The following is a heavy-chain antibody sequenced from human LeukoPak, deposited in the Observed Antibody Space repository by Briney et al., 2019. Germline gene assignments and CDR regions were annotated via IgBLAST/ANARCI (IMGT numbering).Heavy chain of an antibody. Sequence: SVKVSCKASGGTFSSYAISWVRQAPGQGLEWMGGIIPIFGTANYAQKFQGRVTITADESASTAYMELSSLRSGDTAVYYCARASQRGYSYGLFDYWGQGTLVTVSS. CDR2: IIPIFGTA. CDR1: GGTFSSYA. V-gene: IGHV1-69*13. CDR3: ARASQRGYSYGLFDY. J-gene: IGHJ4*02. D-gene: IGHD5-18*01.